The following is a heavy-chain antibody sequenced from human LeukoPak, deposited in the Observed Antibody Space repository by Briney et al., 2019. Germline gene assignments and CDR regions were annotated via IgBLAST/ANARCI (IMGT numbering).Heavy chain of an antibody. J-gene: IGHJ4*02. CDR3: AKGSYYYDSSGYHYYFDY. CDR2: ISYDGSNK. Sequence: PGGSLRLSCAASGFTFSSYAMHWVRQAPGKGLEWVAVISYDGSNKYYADSVKGRSTISRDNSKNTLYLQMNSLRAEDTAVYYCAKGSYYYDSSGYHYYFDYWGQGTLVTVSS. D-gene: IGHD3-22*01. CDR1: GFTFSSYA. V-gene: IGHV3-30-3*01.